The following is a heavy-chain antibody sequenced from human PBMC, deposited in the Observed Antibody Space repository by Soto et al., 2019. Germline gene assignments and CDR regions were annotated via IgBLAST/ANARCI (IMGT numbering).Heavy chain of an antibody. CDR1: GGTFSSYA. J-gene: IGHJ4*02. CDR3: ARDPTTVKYYYDSSGYYP. CDR2: IIPIFGTA. Sequence: ASVKVSCKASGGTFSSYAISWVRQAPGQGLEWMGGIIPIFGTANYAQKFQGRVTITADESTSTAYMELSSLRSEDTAVYYCARDPTTVKYYYDSSGYYPWGQGTLVTVSS. V-gene: IGHV1-69*13. D-gene: IGHD3-22*01.